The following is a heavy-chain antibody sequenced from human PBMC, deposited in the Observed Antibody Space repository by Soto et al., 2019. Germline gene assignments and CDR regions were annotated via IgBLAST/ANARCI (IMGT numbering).Heavy chain of an antibody. V-gene: IGHV3-15*07. CDR3: PGGYSYGSIKKKHCFDS. CDR2: IKSKTDGGTT. J-gene: IGHJ4*02. D-gene: IGHD5-18*01. CDR1: GFTFSNAW. Sequence: PGGSLRLSCAASGFTFSNAWMNWVRQAPGKGLEWVGRIKSKTDGGTTDYAAPVKGRFTISSDDSKNTLYLQMNSLKTEHTAVYYCPGGYSYGSIKKKHCFDSWGKEGLV.